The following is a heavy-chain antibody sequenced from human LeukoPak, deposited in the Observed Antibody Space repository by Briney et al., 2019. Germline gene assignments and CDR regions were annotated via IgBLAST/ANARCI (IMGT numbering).Heavy chain of an antibody. CDR2: IIPIFGTA. J-gene: IGHJ4*02. CDR3: AREIPNLAAAGRPPSFDY. D-gene: IGHD6-13*01. CDR1: GGTFSGYA. Sequence: GSSVKVSCKASGGTFSGYAISWVRQAPGQGLEWMGGIIPIFGTANYAQKFQGRVTITADESTSTAYMELSSLRSEDTAVYYCAREIPNLAAAGRPPSFDYWGQGTLVTVSS. V-gene: IGHV1-69*01.